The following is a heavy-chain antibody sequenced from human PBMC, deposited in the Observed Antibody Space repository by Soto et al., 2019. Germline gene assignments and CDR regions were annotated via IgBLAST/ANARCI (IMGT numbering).Heavy chain of an antibody. CDR3: AGDKDRQQLGGNYYYIMDV. CDR1: AGTFSSSA. J-gene: IGHJ6*02. D-gene: IGHD3-3*02. CDR2: IMPIFRTA. Sequence: QVQLVQSGAEVKKPGSSLKVSCKASAGTFSSSAFSWVRQTPGQGLEWMGGIMPIFRTADYAQKFQGRVTITADESTSTAYMELSSLRSEHTGVYYCAGDKDRQQLGGNYYYIMDVWGQGTKVIVSS. V-gene: IGHV1-69*12.